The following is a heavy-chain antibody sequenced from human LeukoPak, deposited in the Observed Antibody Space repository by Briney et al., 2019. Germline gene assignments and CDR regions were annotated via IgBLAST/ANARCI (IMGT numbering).Heavy chain of an antibody. J-gene: IGHJ4*02. CDR1: GGSISSSSYY. CDR2: IYYSGST. Sequence: SETLSLTCTVSGGSISSSSYYWGWIRQPPGKGLEWIGSIYYSGSTNYNPSLKSRVTISVDTSKNQFSLKLSSVTAADTAVYYCARDHGGPLDYWGQGTLVTVSS. CDR3: ARDHGGPLDY. V-gene: IGHV4-39*07.